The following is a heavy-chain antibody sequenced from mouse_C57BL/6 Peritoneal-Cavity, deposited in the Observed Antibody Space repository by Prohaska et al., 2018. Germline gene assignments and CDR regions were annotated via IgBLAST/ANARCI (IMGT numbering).Heavy chain of an antibody. CDR2: INPSTGGT. J-gene: IGHJ2*01. D-gene: IGHD1-1*01. V-gene: IGHV1-42*01. CDR1: GYSFTGYY. CDR3: ARFRSNYFDY. Sequence: SCKASGYSFTGYYMNWVKQSTEKSLEWIGEINPSTGGTTYNQKFKAKATLTVDKSSSTAYMQLKSLTSEDSAVYYCARFRSNYFDYWGQGTTLTVSS.